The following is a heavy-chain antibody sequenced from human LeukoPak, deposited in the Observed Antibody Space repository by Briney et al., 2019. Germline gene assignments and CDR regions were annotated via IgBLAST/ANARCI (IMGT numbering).Heavy chain of an antibody. CDR3: ARDRVGAFFDY. CDR1: GYDFTNYY. V-gene: IGHV1-46*01. CDR2: INPNPHEDIT. J-gene: IGHJ4*02. Sequence: ASVKVSCKASGYDFTNYYVHWVRQAPGQGLEWMGTINPNPHEDITTYAQKFQDRVTMTKDPAMSIVYMELSSLTSEDTAVYYCARDRVGAFFDYWGQGTLVTVSS. D-gene: IGHD1-26*01.